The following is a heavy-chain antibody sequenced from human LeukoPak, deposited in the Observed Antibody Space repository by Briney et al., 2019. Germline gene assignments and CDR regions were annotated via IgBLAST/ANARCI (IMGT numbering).Heavy chain of an antibody. Sequence: PSETLSLTCTVSGGSISSYYWSWIRQPAGKGLEWIGRIHTSGSTNYNPSLKSRVTMSVDTSKNQFSLKLSSVTAADTAVYYCVRAGTIVATTRFDYWGQGTLVTVSS. CDR1: GGSISSYY. V-gene: IGHV4-4*07. CDR2: IHTSGST. D-gene: IGHD5-12*01. J-gene: IGHJ4*02. CDR3: VRAGTIVATTRFDY.